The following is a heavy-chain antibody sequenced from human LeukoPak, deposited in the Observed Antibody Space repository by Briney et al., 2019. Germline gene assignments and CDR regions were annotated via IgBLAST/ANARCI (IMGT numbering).Heavy chain of an antibody. J-gene: IGHJ4*02. CDR2: IYYSGST. CDR3: ARHEITIFGVVLHYFDY. V-gene: IGHV4-39*01. Sequence: SETLSLTCTVSGGSISSSSYYWGWIRQPPGKGLEWIGSIYYSGSTYYNPSLKSRVTISVDTSKNQFSLKLNSVTAADTAVYYCARHEITIFGVVLHYFDYWGQGTLVTVSS. CDR1: GGSISSSSYY. D-gene: IGHD3-3*01.